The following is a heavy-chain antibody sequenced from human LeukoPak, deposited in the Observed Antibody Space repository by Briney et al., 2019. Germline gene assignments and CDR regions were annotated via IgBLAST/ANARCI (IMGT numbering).Heavy chain of an antibody. CDR3: ARDRDCSGGSCYYFDY. Sequence: SGGSLRLSCAASGFTFSSYEMNWVRQAPGKGLEWVSYISSSGSTIYYADSVKGRFTISRDNAKNSLYLQMNSLRAEDTAVYYCARDRDCSGGSCYYFDYWGQGTLVTVSS. D-gene: IGHD2-15*01. V-gene: IGHV3-48*03. CDR2: ISSSGSTI. J-gene: IGHJ4*02. CDR1: GFTFSSYE.